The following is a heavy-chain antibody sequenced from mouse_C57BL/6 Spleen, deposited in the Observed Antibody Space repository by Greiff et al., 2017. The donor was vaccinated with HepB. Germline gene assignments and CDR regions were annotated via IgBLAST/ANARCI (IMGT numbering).Heavy chain of an antibody. CDR1: GYTFTDYY. V-gene: IGHV1-26*01. J-gene: IGHJ4*01. CDR2: INPNNGGT. Sequence: VQLQQSGPELVKPGASVKISCKASGYTFTDYYMNWVKQSHGNSLEWIGDINPNNGGTSYNQKFKGKATLTVDKSSSTAYMELRSLTSEDSAVYYCARWYYAMDYWGQGTSVTVSS. CDR3: ARWYYAMDY.